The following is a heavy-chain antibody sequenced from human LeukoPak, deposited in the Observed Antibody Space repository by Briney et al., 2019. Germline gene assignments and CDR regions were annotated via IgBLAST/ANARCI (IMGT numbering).Heavy chain of an antibody. D-gene: IGHD4-17*01. V-gene: IGHV4-4*02. CDR3: ARVLGDYGDYVWWFDP. CDR1: GGSISSSNW. J-gene: IGHJ5*02. CDR2: IYHSGST. Sequence: PSETLSLTCAVSGGSISSSNWWSWVRQPPGKGLEWIGEIYHSGSTNYNPSLKSRVTISVDKSKNQFSLKLSSVTAADTAVYYCARVLGDYGDYVWWFDPWGQGTLVTVSS.